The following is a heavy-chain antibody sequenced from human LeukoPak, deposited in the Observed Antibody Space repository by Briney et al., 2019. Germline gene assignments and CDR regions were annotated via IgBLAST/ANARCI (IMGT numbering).Heavy chain of an antibody. CDR3: ARVRSLSRLFQIRTVYMDV. Sequence: SETLSLTCTVSGYSISSGYYWGWIRQPPGKGLEWIGSIYHSGSTYYNPSLKSRVTISVDTSKNQFSLKLSSVTAADTAVYYCARVRSLSRLFQIRTVYMDVWGKGTTVTVSS. D-gene: IGHD2-8*02. CDR2: IYHSGST. V-gene: IGHV4-38-2*02. CDR1: GYSISSGYY. J-gene: IGHJ6*03.